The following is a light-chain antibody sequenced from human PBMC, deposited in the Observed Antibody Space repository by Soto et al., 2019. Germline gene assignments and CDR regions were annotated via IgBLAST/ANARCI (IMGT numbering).Light chain of an antibody. CDR1: QSVTKY. CDR3: QQRTIWPLT. J-gene: IGKJ4*01. CDR2: DAS. V-gene: IGKV3-11*01. Sequence: EIVLTQSPATLSLSPGERATLSCRASQSVTKYLSWYQQKFGQAPRLLIYDASNRATGIPARFSGSGSGTDLTLTISSLEPEDFAVYYCQQRTIWPLTFGGGTKLEIK.